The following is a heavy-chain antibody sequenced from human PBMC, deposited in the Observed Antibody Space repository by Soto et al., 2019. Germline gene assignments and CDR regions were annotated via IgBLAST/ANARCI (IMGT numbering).Heavy chain of an antibody. J-gene: IGHJ4*02. CDR2: ISTTGFTT. CDR3: ANKLGYCSSTSFLDDY. CDR1: GFTFSSYG. V-gene: IGHV3-23*01. D-gene: IGHD2-2*01. Sequence: EVQLLESGGGLVQPGGSLRLSCAASGFTFSSYGMSWVRQAPGKGLEWVSVISTTGFTTYYADSVKGRFTISRDNSKNPLYLQMNSLIAEDTAVYYWANKLGYCSSTSFLDDYWGQGTLVTVSS.